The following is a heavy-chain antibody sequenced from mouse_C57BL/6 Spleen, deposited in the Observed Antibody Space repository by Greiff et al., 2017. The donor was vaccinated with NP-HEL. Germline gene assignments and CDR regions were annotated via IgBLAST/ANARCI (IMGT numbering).Heavy chain of an antibody. Sequence: VQLLQSGAELVKPGASVKLSCTASGYTFTGHTIHWVKQRPEQGLAWIGYIYPRDGSTKYNEKFKGKATLTADKSSSTAYMQLNSLTSEDSAVYFCARSDLGDYVFAYWGQGTMVTVSA. CDR3: ARSDLGDYVFAY. V-gene: IGHV1-78*01. J-gene: IGHJ3*01. CDR1: GYTFTGHT. D-gene: IGHD1-1*01. CDR2: IYPRDGST.